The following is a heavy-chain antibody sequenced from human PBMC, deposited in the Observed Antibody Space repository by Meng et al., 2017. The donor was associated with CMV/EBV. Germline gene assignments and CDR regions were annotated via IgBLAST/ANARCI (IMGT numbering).Heavy chain of an antibody. D-gene: IGHD1-1*01. Sequence: EVPVVESGGGLVQPGGALGLSCAASGFTVSSNYMSWVRQAPGKGLEWVSVIYSGGSTYYADSVKGRFTISRDNSKNTLYLQMNSLRAEDTAVYYCARDHSGPLSHWGQGTLVTVSS. CDR2: IYSGGST. CDR3: ARDHSGPLSH. J-gene: IGHJ4*02. CDR1: GFTVSSNY. V-gene: IGHV3-66*01.